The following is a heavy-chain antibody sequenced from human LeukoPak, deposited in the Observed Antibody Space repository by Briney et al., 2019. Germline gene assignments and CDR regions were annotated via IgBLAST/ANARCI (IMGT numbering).Heavy chain of an antibody. CDR2: ISRSGSYI. V-gene: IGHV3-21*01. D-gene: IGHD2-21*02. J-gene: IGHJ3*02. CDR3: ARYIVVVTAIQTEAFDI. Sequence: GGSLRLSCAASGFTSSSYSRNWVRQAPGKGLEWVSSISRSGSYIYYADSVKGRFTISRDNARNSLYLQMNSLRAEDTAVYYCARYIVVVTAIQTEAFDIWGQGTMVTVSS. CDR1: GFTSSSYS.